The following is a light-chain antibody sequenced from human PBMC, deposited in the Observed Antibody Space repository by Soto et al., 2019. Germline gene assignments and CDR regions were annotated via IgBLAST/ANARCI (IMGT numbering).Light chain of an antibody. Sequence: SALTQPASVSGSPGQSITISCTGTSSDIGAYNFVSWYQQHPGKAPKLMLYDVNIRPSGVSNRFSGSKSGNTASLTISGLQAEDEADYYCTSWTTXTTMIFGGGTKVTVL. CDR3: TSWTTXTTMI. J-gene: IGLJ2*01. CDR2: DVN. V-gene: IGLV2-14*03. CDR1: SSDIGAYNF.